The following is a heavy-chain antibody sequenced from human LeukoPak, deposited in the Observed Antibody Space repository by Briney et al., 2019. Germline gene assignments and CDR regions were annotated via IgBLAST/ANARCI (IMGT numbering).Heavy chain of an antibody. J-gene: IGHJ6*02. CDR3: GKIVGATLSGMDV. CDR2: IYPGDSDT. CDR1: GYSFTSYW. D-gene: IGHD1-26*01. Sequence: GESLEISCKGSGYSFTSYWIGWVRQMPGKGLEWMGIIYPGDSDTRYSPSFQGQVTISADKSISTAYLQWSSLKASDTAMYYCGKIVGATLSGMDVWGQGTTVTVSS. V-gene: IGHV5-51*01.